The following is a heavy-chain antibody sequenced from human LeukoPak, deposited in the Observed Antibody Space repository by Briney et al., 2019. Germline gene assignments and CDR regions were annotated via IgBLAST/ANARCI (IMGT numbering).Heavy chain of an antibody. D-gene: IGHD3-22*01. CDR3: AREDSSGYYYLVSY. CDR2: INHSGST. CDR1: GGSFSGYY. V-gene: IGHV4-34*01. Sequence: SETLSLTCAVYGGSFSGYYWSWVRQPPEKGLEWIGEINHSGSTNYNPSLKSRVTISVDTSKNQSSLELTSVTAADTAVYYCAREDSSGYYYLVSYWGQGTLVTVSS. J-gene: IGHJ4*02.